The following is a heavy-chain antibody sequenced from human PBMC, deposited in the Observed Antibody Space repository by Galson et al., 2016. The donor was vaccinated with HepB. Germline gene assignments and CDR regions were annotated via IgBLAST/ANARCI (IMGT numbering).Heavy chain of an antibody. CDR3: ARVYDGSGFLSRGWYFDF. J-gene: IGHJ2*01. CDR1: GFTVSSSY. D-gene: IGHD3-22*01. Sequence: SLRLSCAASGFTVSSSYISWVRQAPGKGLEWVSIFYSGGGSTHYADSVKGRFAISRDNSKNTLYLQMNSLRAEDTAVYFCARVYDGSGFLSRGWYFDFWGRGTLVTVSS. CDR2: FYSGGGST. V-gene: IGHV3-53*01.